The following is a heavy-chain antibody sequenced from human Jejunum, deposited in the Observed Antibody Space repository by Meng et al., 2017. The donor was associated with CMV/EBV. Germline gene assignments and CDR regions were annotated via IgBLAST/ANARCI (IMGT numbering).Heavy chain of an antibody. CDR3: ASGGIYDFWSGYYTGQTWFDP. D-gene: IGHD3-3*01. V-gene: IGHV4-59*01. CDR1: SYY. CDR2: IYYSGST. Sequence: SYYWSWIRQPPGKGLEWIGSIYYSGSTNYNPSLKSRVTISVDTSKNQFSLKLSSVTAADTAVYYCASGGIYDFWSGYYTGQTWFDPWGQGTLVTVSS. J-gene: IGHJ5*02.